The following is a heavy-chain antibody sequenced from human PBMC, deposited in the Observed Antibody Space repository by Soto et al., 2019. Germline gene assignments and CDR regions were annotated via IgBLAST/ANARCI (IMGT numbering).Heavy chain of an antibody. Sequence: GESLKISCKGSGYSFTSYWISWVRQMPAKGLEWMGRIDPSDSDTNYSPSFQCHATISADKSISTAYLQWSSLKTSDSAIYYCARLWRGLGFCGTDTCFGWFDPWGHGTQVTVSS. V-gene: IGHV5-10-1*01. J-gene: IGHJ5*02. D-gene: IGHD1-7*01. CDR1: GYSFTSYW. CDR2: IDPSDSDT. CDR3: ARLWRGLGFCGTDTCFGWFDP.